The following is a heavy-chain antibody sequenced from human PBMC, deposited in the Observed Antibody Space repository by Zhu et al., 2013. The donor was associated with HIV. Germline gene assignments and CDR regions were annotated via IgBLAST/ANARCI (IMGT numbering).Heavy chain of an antibody. V-gene: IGHV1-69*01. CDR1: GGTFSSYA. Sequence: QVQLVQSGAEVKKPGSSVKVSCKASGGTFSSYAISWVRQAPGQGLEWMGGIIPIFGTANYAQKFQGRVTITADESTSTAYMELSSLRSEDTAVYYCARDVGAVGSPGIGAFDIWGQGTMVTVSS. J-gene: IGHJ3*02. CDR3: ARDVGAVGSPGIGAFDI. CDR2: IIPIFGTA. D-gene: IGHD3-10*01.